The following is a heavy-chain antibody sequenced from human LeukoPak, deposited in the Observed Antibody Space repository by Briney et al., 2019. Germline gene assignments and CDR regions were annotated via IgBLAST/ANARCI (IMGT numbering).Heavy chain of an antibody. CDR2: ISGSGGDT. Sequence: GGPLRLSCAASGFRFSSYAMSWVRQAPGKGLEWVSTISGSGGDTYYAESVKGRFIISRDNSQNTLYVEMNTLSAEDTAIYYCANVDFLKGSFDVWGQGTAVSVSS. J-gene: IGHJ3*01. D-gene: IGHD3/OR15-3a*01. V-gene: IGHV3-23*01. CDR3: ANVDFLKGSFDV. CDR1: GFRFSSYA.